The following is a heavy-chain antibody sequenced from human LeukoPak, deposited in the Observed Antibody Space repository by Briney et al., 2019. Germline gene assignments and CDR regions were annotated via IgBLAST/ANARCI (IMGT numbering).Heavy chain of an antibody. J-gene: IGHJ4*02. CDR2: LSGRGGRP. CDR1: GFTFSSYA. CDR3: AKVPTLDFCSTGSCYLGYFDY. Sequence: GGSRRLSCAASGFTFSSYAMSWVRKAPGKGLEWVSGLSGRGGRPFYADSVKGRFTISRDSSKNTLYLQMNSLRAEDTAVYYCAKVPTLDFCSTGSCYLGYFDYWGQGTLVTVSS. D-gene: IGHD2-15*01. V-gene: IGHV3-23*01.